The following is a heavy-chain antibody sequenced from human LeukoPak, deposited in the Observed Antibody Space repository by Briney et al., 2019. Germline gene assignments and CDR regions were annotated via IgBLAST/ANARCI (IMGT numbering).Heavy chain of an antibody. CDR3: YSSSWYSYYYYYGMDV. CDR2: MNPNSGNT. Sequence: GASVKVSCKASGYTFTSYDINWVRQATGQGLEWMGWMNPNSGNTGYAQKFQGRVTMTRNTSISTAYMELSSLRSEDTAVYYCYSSSWYSYYYYYGMDVWGQGTTVTVSS. CDR1: GYTFTSYD. D-gene: IGHD6-13*01. V-gene: IGHV1-8*01. J-gene: IGHJ6*02.